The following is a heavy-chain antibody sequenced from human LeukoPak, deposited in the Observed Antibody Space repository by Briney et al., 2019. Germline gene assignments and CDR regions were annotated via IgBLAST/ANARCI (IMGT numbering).Heavy chain of an antibody. CDR3: AKDFVYPDLFDY. CDR2: ISGSGGST. V-gene: IGHV3-23*01. J-gene: IGHJ4*02. CDR1: GFTFSSYA. Sequence: PGGSLRLSCAASGFTFSSYAMSWVRQAPGKGLEWVSAISGSGGSTYYADSVKGRFTISRDNSKNTLYLQMDSLRAEDTAVYYCAKDFVYPDLFDYWGQGTLVTVSS. D-gene: IGHD5/OR15-5a*01.